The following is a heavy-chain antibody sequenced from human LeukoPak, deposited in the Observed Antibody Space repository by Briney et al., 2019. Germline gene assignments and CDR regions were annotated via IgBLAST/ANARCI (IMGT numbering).Heavy chain of an antibody. CDR3: AKQNTYYYGSGSTADY. CDR2: ITGSGGST. J-gene: IGHJ4*02. CDR1: GFTFSSYG. V-gene: IGHV3-23*01. Sequence: PGGCLRLSCAVSGFTFSSYGMSWVRQAPGKDLEWVSDITGSGGSTYYADSVKGRFTISRDNSKNTLYLQMNSLRAEDTAVYHCAKQNTYYYGSGSTADYWGQGTLVTVSS. D-gene: IGHD3-10*01.